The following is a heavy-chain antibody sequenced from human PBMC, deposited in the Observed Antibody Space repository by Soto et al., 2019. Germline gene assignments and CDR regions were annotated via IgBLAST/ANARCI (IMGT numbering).Heavy chain of an antibody. Sequence: SVRVSDRRSGDTCSSYCTTYLRQDPGQGLEWMGGIIPIFGTANYAQKFQGRVTMTRDTSISTAYMELSRLRSDDTAVYYCARGGTYYYDSSGYHDAFDIWGQGTMVT. D-gene: IGHD3-22*01. V-gene: IGHV1-69*05. J-gene: IGHJ3*02. CDR1: GDTCSSYC. CDR3: ARGGTYYYDSSGYHDAFDI. CDR2: IIPIFGTA.